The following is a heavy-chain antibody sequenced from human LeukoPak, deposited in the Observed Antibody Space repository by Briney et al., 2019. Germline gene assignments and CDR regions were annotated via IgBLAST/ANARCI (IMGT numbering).Heavy chain of an antibody. V-gene: IGHV4-59*01. CDR3: ARTSRHYYGSGKNLTPWPAGLDV. CDR2: SGSA. Sequence: SETLSLTCTVSGGSFSDYYWSWVRQPPGKGLEWSGYSGSAKYNPSLKSRVTISTDTSKRHFSLTLSNVTAADTAVYYCARTSRHYYGSGKNLTPWPAGLDVWGPGTTVTVS. J-gene: IGHJ6*02. CDR1: GGSFSDYY. D-gene: IGHD3-10*01.